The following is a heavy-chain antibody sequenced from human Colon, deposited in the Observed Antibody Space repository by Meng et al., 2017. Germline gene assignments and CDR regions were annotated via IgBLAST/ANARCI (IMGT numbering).Heavy chain of an antibody. V-gene: IGHV4-31*03. D-gene: IGHD3-22*01. J-gene: IGHJ5*02. CDR2: FYFSGNT. CDR1: SGSICGCDDY. Sequence: ETTPSVAEPSQTHATTSPSPSGSICGCDDYWSWSRQHPVKGLQWIGYFYFSGNTYDNPSLKSRVSISVDTSKNRFSLNLSSVTAADTAVYYCARYFYDSRGVTWFDPWGQGTLVTVSS. CDR3: ARYFYDSRGVTWFDP.